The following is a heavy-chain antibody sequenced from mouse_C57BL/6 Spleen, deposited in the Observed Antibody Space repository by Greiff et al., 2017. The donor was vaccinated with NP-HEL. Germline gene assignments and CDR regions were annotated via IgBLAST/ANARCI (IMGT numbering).Heavy chain of an antibody. D-gene: IGHD1-1*01. CDR2: IYPGDGDT. V-gene: IGHV1-80*01. Sequence: QVQLQQSGAELVKPGASVKISCKASGYAFSSYWMNWVKQRPGTGLEWIGQIYPGDGDTNYNGKFKGKATLTADKSSSTAYMQLSSLTSEDSAVYFCARSGYYGSSYDWGQGTTLTVSS. CDR1: GYAFSSYW. J-gene: IGHJ2*01. CDR3: ARSGYYGSSYD.